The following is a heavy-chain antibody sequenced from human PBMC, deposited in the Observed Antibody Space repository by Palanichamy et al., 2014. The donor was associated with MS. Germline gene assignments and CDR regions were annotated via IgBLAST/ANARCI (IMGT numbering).Heavy chain of an antibody. V-gene: IGHV3-30*18. D-gene: IGHD2-21*01. CDR3: AKGRYWTHFDL. J-gene: IGHJ4*02. Sequence: QVQLVESGGGVVQPGTSLRLSCGASGSIFSSYGMHWVRQAPGKGLEWVAFISYDETIKHYADSVNGRFTISGDNSESTVSLQMSSLRGKDTAVYYCAKGRYWTHFDLWGQGTLVTVSS. CDR1: GSIFSSYG. CDR2: ISYDETIK.